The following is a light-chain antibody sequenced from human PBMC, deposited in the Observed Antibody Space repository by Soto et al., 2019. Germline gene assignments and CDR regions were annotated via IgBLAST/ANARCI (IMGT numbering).Light chain of an antibody. CDR3: QQYNSYSQST. CDR2: KAS. CDR1: QSISSW. Sequence: DIPMTQSPSTLSASVGDRVTITCRASQSISSWLAWYQQKPGKAPKLLIHKASSLESGVPSRFSGSGSGTEFTLTISSLQPDDFATYYCQQYNSYSQSTFGQGTKLEIK. J-gene: IGKJ2*01. V-gene: IGKV1-5*03.